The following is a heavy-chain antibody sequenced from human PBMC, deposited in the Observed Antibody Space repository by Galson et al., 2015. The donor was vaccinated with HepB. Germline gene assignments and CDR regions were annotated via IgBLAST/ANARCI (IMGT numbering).Heavy chain of an antibody. V-gene: IGHV1-2*04. CDR1: GYTFTGYY. CDR2: INPNSGGT. J-gene: IGHJ4*02. CDR3: ARGRAKYCSSTSCYVGGDY. D-gene: IGHD2-2*01. Sequence: SVKVSCKASGYTFTGYYMHWVRQAPGQGLEWMGWINPNSGGTNYAQKFQGWVTMTRDTSISTAYMELSRLRSDDTAVYYCARGRAKYCSSTSCYVGGDYWGQGTLVTVSS.